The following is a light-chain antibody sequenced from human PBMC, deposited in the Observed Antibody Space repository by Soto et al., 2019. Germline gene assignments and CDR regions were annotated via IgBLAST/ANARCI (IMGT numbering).Light chain of an antibody. CDR3: CSYGGVITWV. CDR1: TSDVGSYNL. CDR2: EDT. Sequence: QSVLTQPASVSGSPGQSITISCTGTTSDVGSYNLVSWYQHHPGKAPKLMIYEDTKRPSGISNRFSGSKSGNTASLTISGLQADDEADYYCCSYGGVITWVFGGGTKVTVL. V-gene: IGLV2-23*01. J-gene: IGLJ3*02.